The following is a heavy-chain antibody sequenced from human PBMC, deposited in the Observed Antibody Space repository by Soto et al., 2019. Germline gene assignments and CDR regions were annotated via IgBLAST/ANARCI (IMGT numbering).Heavy chain of an antibody. CDR1: GARFSGYG. CDR2: IWYDGSNK. V-gene: IGHV3-33*01. CDR3: ARDGIGGTVFRGFCDY. J-gene: IGHJ4*02. D-gene: IGHD1-7*01. Sequence: QKYLVESGGGVVQPGGSLSLSCVASGARFSGYGMHWVRQAPGKGLEWVAVIWYDGSNKYYADSVKGRFTISRDNSKNMLYLQMDSLRAEDTAVYYCARDGIGGTVFRGFCDYWGQGTLVTVSS.